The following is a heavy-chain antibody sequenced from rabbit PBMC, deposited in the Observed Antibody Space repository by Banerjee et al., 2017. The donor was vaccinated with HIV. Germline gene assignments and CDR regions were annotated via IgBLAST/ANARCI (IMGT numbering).Heavy chain of an antibody. CDR3: ARDLTDVIGWNFGL. CDR1: GFSFSGSHY. V-gene: IGHV1S40*01. Sequence: QSLEESGGDLVKPGASLTLTCTASGFSFSGSHYMCWVRQAPGKGLEWIACIYAGSSGSTYYASWAKGRFTISKTSSTTVTLQMTSLTAADTATYFCARDLTDVIGWNFGLWGQGTLVTVS. CDR2: IYAGSSGST. J-gene: IGHJ4*01. D-gene: IGHD1-1*01.